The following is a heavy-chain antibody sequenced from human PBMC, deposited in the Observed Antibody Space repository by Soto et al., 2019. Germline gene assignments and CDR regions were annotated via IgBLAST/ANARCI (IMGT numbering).Heavy chain of an antibody. V-gene: IGHV4-30-2*01. CDR1: GGSISSGGYS. CDR2: IYHSGST. CDR3: ARGDDSTYSDAFDI. D-gene: IGHD3-22*01. Sequence: QLQLQESGSGLVKPSQTLSLTCAVSGGSISSGGYSWSWIRQPPGKGLEWIGYIYHSGSTYSNPSLRSRVTIGVDRSKNQFALKLSSVTAADTAVYYCARGDDSTYSDAFDIWGQGTMVPVSS. J-gene: IGHJ3*02.